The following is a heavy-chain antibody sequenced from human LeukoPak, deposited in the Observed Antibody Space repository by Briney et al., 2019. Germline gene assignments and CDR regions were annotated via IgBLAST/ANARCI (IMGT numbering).Heavy chain of an antibody. CDR1: GGSFSGYY. Sequence: PSETLSLTCAVYGGSFSGYYWSWIRQPPGKGLEWIGEINHSGSTNYNPSLKSRVTISVKTSKNQFSLKLSSVTAADTAVYYCARVTGYMIEDYFDYWGQGTLVPVSS. J-gene: IGHJ4*02. V-gene: IGHV4-34*01. CDR2: INHSGST. CDR3: ARVTGYMIEDYFDY. D-gene: IGHD3-22*01.